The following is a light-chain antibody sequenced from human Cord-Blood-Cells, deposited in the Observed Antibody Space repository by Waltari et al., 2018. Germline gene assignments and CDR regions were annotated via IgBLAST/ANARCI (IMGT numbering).Light chain of an antibody. V-gene: IGLV1-47*02. CDR1: SPNMGSNY. Sequence: QSVLTQPHSASGTPVQRVTIPCSGSSPNMGSNYVYLYQQLPGTAPKPHIYSNNQRPSGVPDRFSGSKSGTSASLAISGLRSEDEADYYCAAWDDSLSGYIFGTGTKVTVL. CDR3: AAWDDSLSGYI. J-gene: IGLJ1*01. CDR2: SNN.